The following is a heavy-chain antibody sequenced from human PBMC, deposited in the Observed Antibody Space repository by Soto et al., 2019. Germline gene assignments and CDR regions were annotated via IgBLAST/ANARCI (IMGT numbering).Heavy chain of an antibody. J-gene: IGHJ4*02. CDR1: GYTFSSYV. D-gene: IGHD1-26*01. CDR3: ARGVGVNYFDY. CDR2: INGGNGNT. V-gene: IGHV1-3*01. Sequence: ASVKVSCKASGYTFSSYVMHWVRQAPGQRLEWMGWINGGNGNTKYSERFQGRVTILRDTSASTVYMELSSLRSEDTAVDFCARGVGVNYFDYWGQGTLVTVSS.